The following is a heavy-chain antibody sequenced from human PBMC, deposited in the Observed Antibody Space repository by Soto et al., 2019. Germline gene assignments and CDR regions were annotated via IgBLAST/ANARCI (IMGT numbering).Heavy chain of an antibody. CDR1: GGLFSSFD. CDR2: IIPVFGTT. Sequence: QEQLVQSGPEVKKPGSSVKVSCKDSGGLFSSFDISWVRQAHGQGLEWLGGIIPVFGTTNYAEKFQGRVTITAAESSNTGYMELSGLTSGDTAIYYCARGGGPYVWFNEFWGQGTRVTVSS. V-gene: IGHV1-69*01. J-gene: IGHJ4*02. D-gene: IGHD3-16*01. CDR3: ARGGGPYVWFNEF.